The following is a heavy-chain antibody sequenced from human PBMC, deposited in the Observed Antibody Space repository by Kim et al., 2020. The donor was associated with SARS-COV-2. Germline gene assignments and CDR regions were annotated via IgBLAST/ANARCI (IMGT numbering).Heavy chain of an antibody. CDR2: IYYSGNT. CDR3: ARRGDTTMVYCFDY. D-gene: IGHD5-18*01. Sequence: SETLSLTCTVSGGSISNSNYYWGWIRQPPGKGLEWIGNIYYSGNTYYNPSLKSRVTISVDTSKNQFSLKLSSVTAADTAVYYCARRGDTTMVYCFDYWGQEPWSPSPQ. CDR1: GGSISNSNYY. J-gene: IGHJ4*01. V-gene: IGHV4-39*01.